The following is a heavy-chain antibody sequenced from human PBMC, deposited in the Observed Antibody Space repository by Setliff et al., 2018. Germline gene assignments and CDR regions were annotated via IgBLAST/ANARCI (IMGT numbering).Heavy chain of an antibody. V-gene: IGHV4-4*08. CDR1: GGSVSPYF. J-gene: IGHJ4*02. D-gene: IGHD3-3*01. CDR3: ARTTHCDFWSVYLY. Sequence: SETLSLTCTVSGGSVSPYFWSWIRQPPGKGLEWIGRVSASGSTRYNPSLKSRVTISTDTSKNQFSLNLNSVTAADTAVYFCARTTHCDFWSVYLYWGQGTLVTVSS. CDR2: VSASGST.